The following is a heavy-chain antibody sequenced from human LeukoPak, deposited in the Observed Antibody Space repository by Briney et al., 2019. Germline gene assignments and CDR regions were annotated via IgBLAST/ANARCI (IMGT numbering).Heavy chain of an antibody. Sequence: GSSVKVSCKASGGTFSSYAISWVRQAPGQGLEWMGGIIPIFGTANYAQKFQGRVTITADESTSTDYMELSSLRSEDTGVYYCARDPVPVDPQRLGAFDFWRQGRMVTDCS. D-gene: IGHD2-15*01. CDR3: ARDPVPVDPQRLGAFDF. CDR2: IIPIFGTA. CDR1: GGTFSSYA. V-gene: IGHV1-69*01. J-gene: IGHJ3*01.